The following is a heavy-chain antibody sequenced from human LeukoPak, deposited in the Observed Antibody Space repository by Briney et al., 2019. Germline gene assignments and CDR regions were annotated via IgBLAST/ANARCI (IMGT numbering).Heavy chain of an antibody. CDR3: ARDAVSTVTAGGIDY. D-gene: IGHD2-21*02. V-gene: IGHV1-18*01. CDR1: GYTFTNYG. CDR2: ISAYSGNT. J-gene: IGHJ4*02. Sequence: GASVKVSCKASGYTFTNYGISWVRQAPGQGLEWMAWISAYSGNTEYAQKMQGRVTMTTDTSTSTAYMELRNLISDDSAVYFCARDAVSTVTAGGIDYWGQGTLVTVSS.